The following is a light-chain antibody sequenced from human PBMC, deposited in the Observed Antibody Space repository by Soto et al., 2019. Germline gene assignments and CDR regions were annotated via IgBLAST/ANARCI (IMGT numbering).Light chain of an antibody. CDR3: QQTYSTLSIT. CDR2: AAS. J-gene: IGKJ5*01. V-gene: IGKV1-39*01. Sequence: DIQMTQSPSSLSASVGDRVTITCRASESIGRHLNWYQQKPGKAPMLLIYAASSLQNGVPSRFRGGGSGTEFTLTISNLQPEDFATYYCQQTYSTLSITFGQGTRLEI. CDR1: ESIGRH.